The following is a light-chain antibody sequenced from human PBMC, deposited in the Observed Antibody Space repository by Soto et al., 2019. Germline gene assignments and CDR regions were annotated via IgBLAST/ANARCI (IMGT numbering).Light chain of an antibody. CDR1: QSVSSY. CDR2: DAS. V-gene: IGKV3-11*01. CDR3: QQRSNLGAT. J-gene: IGKJ5*01. Sequence: DIVLTQSPATLSLSPGERATLSCRASQSVSSYLAWYQQKPGQAPRLLIYDASNRATGIPARFSGSGSGTDFTLTISSLEPEDFAVYYCQQRSNLGATFGQGTRLEIK.